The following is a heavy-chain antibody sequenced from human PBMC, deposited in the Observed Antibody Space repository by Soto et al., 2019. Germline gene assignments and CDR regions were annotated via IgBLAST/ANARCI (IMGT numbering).Heavy chain of an antibody. CDR1: GGTFSTYT. CDR2: IIPILDVL. D-gene: IGHD2-15*01. CDR3: ARGSEGSGTESAFHF. J-gene: IGHJ3*01. V-gene: IGHV1-69*02. Sequence: QVHLVQSGAEVKKPGSSVKVSCKTSGGTFSTYTVSRVRQAPGQGLDWIGSIIPILDVLTYAQKFQGRATITADKSTSTAYLELTSLKSEDTAMYYCARGSEGSGTESAFHFWGQGTMVTVSS.